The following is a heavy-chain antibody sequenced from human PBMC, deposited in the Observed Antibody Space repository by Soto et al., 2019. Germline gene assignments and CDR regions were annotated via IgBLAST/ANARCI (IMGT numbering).Heavy chain of an antibody. CDR3: ARDRIAAADPEVYYYYYGMDV. CDR2: IIPIFGTA. J-gene: IGHJ6*02. Sequence: SVKVSCKASGGTFSSYAISWVRQAPGQGLEWMGGIIPIFGTANYAQKFQGRVTITADESTSTAYMELSSLRSEDTAVYYRARDRIAAADPEVYYYYYGMDVWGQGTTV. V-gene: IGHV1-69*13. D-gene: IGHD6-13*01. CDR1: GGTFSSYA.